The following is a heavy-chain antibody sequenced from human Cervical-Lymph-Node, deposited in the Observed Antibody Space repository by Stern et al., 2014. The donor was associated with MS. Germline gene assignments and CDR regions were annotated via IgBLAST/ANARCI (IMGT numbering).Heavy chain of an antibody. CDR3: AKWGTGGYGHFDY. J-gene: IGHJ4*02. Sequence: QVQLVQSGPGLVKPSETLSLTCTVSGASISSSYWSWIRQPPGKGPEWIAYIYYSGITNYNTSLRSRVTISVDMAKNQFSLKVTSVTAADTAVYYCAKWGTGGYGHFDYWGQGILVTVSS. CDR1: GASISSSY. CDR2: IYYSGIT. V-gene: IGHV4-59*01. D-gene: IGHD3-16*01.